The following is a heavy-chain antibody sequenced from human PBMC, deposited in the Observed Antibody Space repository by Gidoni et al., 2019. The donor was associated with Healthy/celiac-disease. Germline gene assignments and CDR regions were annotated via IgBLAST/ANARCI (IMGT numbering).Heavy chain of an antibody. V-gene: IGHV3-33*01. D-gene: IGHD3-22*01. Sequence: QVQLVASGGGVVQPGRSLRLSCAASGFTFSSYGMHWVRQGPGKGLEWVAVIWYDGSNKYYADSVKGRFTISSENSKNTLYLQMNSLRAEDTAVYYCARDSYYYDSSGHDAFDIWGQGTMVTVSS. CDR2: IWYDGSNK. CDR1: GFTFSSYG. J-gene: IGHJ3*02. CDR3: ARDSYYYDSSGHDAFDI.